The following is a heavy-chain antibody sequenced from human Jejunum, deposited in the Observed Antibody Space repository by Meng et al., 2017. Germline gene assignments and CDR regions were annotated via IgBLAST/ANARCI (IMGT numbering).Heavy chain of an antibody. CDR1: GASISRTNW. CDR2: IDPSEST. D-gene: IGHD2-8*01. CDR3: ARAYCTDVSCHDFFDS. J-gene: IGHJ4*02. Sequence: QRLESGPWLPKPSGTLSLTCAVSGASISRTNWWSWVRQPPGKGLEWIGKIDPSESTHYNPSLKGRVTISADRSKNQFSLRLTSVTAADTAIYYCARAYCTDVSCHDFFDSWGQGTLVTVSS. V-gene: IGHV4-4*02.